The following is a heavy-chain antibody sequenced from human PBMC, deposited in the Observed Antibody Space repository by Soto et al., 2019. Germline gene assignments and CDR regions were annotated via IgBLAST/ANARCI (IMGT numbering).Heavy chain of an antibody. D-gene: IGHD3-22*01. V-gene: IGHV3-30*03. J-gene: IGHJ4*02. CDR1: VFTFSSYG. CDR3: ARDYYKYYDSSGYYRSPAY. Sequence: GWSLRLSCAASVFTFSSYGMHWVLPSPVKVLDWVAVISYDGSDKDYADSVKGRFTISRDNSRNTLFLQMNSLRAEDTAVYYCARDYYKYYDSSGYYRSPAYWGQGTLVTVSS. CDR2: ISYDGSDK.